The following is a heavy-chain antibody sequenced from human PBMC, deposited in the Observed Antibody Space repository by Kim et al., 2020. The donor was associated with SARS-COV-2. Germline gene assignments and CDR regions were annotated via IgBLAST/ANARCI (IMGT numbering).Heavy chain of an antibody. CDR1: GGSISSYY. CDR3: ARLGGYFI. J-gene: IGHJ3*02. CDR2: IYYSGST. D-gene: IGHD3-16*01. V-gene: IGHV4-59*13. Sequence: SETLSLTCTVSGGSISSYYWSWIRQPPGKGLEWIGYIYYSGSTNYNPSLKSRVTISVDTSKNQFSLKLSSVTAADTAVYYCARLGGYFIWGQGTMVTVSS.